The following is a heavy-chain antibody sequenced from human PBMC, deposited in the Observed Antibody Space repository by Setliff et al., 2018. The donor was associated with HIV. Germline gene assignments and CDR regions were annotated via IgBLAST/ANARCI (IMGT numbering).Heavy chain of an antibody. Sequence: PSETLSLTCTVSGYSISSGYYWGWIRQPPGKGLEWIGNIYHSGSTYYNPSLKSRVTISVDTSKNQFSLKLTSVTAADTAVHYCARFSTSSGGTFDYWGQGTLVTVSS. J-gene: IGHJ4*02. CDR3: ARFSTSSGGTFDY. CDR2: IYHSGST. CDR1: GYSISSGYY. D-gene: IGHD6-6*01. V-gene: IGHV4-38-2*02.